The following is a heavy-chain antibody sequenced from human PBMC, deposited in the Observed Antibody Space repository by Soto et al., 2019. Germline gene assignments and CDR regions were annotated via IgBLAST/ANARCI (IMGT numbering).Heavy chain of an antibody. CDR1: GGSISSYF. V-gene: IGHV4-59*08. CDR3: ARQVSSAWPPYYYDMDV. Sequence: SETLSLTCTVSGGSISSYFWSWIRQPPGRGLEWIGHIHYSGSTNYNPSLKSRVTISVDTSKNQVPLKLSSVTAADTAMYFCARQVSSAWPPYYYDMDVWGQGTTVT. D-gene: IGHD6-25*01. CDR2: IHYSGST. J-gene: IGHJ6*02.